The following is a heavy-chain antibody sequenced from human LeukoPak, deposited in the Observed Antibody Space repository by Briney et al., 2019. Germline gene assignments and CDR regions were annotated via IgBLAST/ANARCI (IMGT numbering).Heavy chain of an antibody. Sequence: PSETLSPTCTVSGGSISSSSYYWGWIRQPPGKGLEWIGSIYYSGSTYYNPSLKSRVTISVDTSKNQFSLKLSSVTAADTAVYYCARQDSYWYFDLWGRGTLVTVSS. D-gene: IGHD3-22*01. CDR1: GGSISSSSYY. CDR3: ARQDSYWYFDL. CDR2: IYYSGST. J-gene: IGHJ2*01. V-gene: IGHV4-39*01.